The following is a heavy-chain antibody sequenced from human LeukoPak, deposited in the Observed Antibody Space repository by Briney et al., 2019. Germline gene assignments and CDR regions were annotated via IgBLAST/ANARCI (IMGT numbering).Heavy chain of an antibody. J-gene: IGHJ3*02. D-gene: IGHD4-17*01. Sequence: GGSLRLSCAASGFTFSAYARIWVRQSPGKGLEWVSAISGSGGNTYYADSVKGRFTISRDNSKNTLYLHMSSLRAEDAAVYYCAKDPNGDYVGAFDSWGQGTMVIVSS. CDR1: GFTFSAYA. CDR3: AKDPNGDYVGAFDS. V-gene: IGHV3-23*01. CDR2: ISGSGGNT.